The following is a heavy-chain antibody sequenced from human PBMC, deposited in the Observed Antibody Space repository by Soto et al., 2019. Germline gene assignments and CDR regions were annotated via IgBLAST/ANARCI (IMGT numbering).Heavy chain of an antibody. Sequence: SETLSLTCTVSGGSISSGGYYWSWIRQHPGKGLEWIGYIYYSGSTYYNPSLKSRVTISVDTSKNQFSLKLSSVTAADTAVYYCARESGSYYDSSGYYRGPYYFDYWGQGTLVTVSS. J-gene: IGHJ4*02. D-gene: IGHD3-22*01. CDR2: IYYSGST. CDR3: ARESGSYYDSSGYYRGPYYFDY. CDR1: GGSISSGGYY. V-gene: IGHV4-31*03.